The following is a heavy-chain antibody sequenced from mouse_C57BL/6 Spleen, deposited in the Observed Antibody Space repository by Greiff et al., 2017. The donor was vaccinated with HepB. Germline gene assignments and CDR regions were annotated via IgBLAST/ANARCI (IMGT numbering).Heavy chain of an antibody. CDR3: ARDDGYYYAMDY. CDR1: GYSITSGYY. J-gene: IGHJ4*01. V-gene: IGHV3-6*01. CDR2: ISYDGSN. Sequence: EVKLVESGPGLVKPSQSLSLTCSVTGYSITSGYYWNWIRQFPGNKLEWMGYISYDGSNNYNPSLKNRISITRNTSKNQFFLKWNSVTTEDTATYYCARDDGYYYAMDYWGQGTSVTVSS. D-gene: IGHD2-3*01.